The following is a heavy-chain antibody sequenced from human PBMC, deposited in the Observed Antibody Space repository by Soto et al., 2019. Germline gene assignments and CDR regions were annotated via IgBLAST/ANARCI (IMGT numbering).Heavy chain of an antibody. CDR3: ARLHCDSPNCVPLDP. CDR2: IYYSGTS. J-gene: IGHJ5*02. D-gene: IGHD2-2*01. CDR1: GGSIRDDTYY. V-gene: IGHV4-39*01. Sequence: QLQLQESGPGLVKPSETLSLTCTVSGGSIRDDTYYWGWIRQPPGKGLEWIGSIYYSGTSSYNPSLKSRVTMSVDTSKKQLSLRLSSGTAADTAVYYCARLHCDSPNCVPLDPWGQGTLVIVSS.